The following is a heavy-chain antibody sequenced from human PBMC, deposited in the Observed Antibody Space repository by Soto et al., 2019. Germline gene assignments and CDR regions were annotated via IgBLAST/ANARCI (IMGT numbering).Heavy chain of an antibody. Sequence: EVQLVEFGGGLVKPGGSLRLSCAASGLTFTNAWMNWVRQAPGKGLECVGRITSKSDGGTTEYAAPVKGRFTISRDDSKNTLYLQMSSLETEDTAVYYCTTDLGYYDTSVYPHWGQGTLVTVSS. CDR1: GLTFTNAW. D-gene: IGHD3-22*01. CDR2: ITSKSDGGTT. V-gene: IGHV3-15*07. CDR3: TTDLGYYDTSVYPH. J-gene: IGHJ4*02.